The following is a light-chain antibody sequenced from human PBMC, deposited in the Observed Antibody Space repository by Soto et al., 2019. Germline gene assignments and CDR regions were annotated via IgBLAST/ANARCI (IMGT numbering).Light chain of an antibody. J-gene: IGLJ1*01. V-gene: IGLV2-23*01. Sequence: QSALTQPASVSGSPGQSITISCSGTTSDVGAYDSVSWYRQHPHKAPQLIIYKGTQRPSGVSNRISGATSGNAASLTISGLQADDEADYFCCSSAPESTYVFGTGTKVTVL. CDR1: TSDVGAYDS. CDR3: CSSAPESTYV. CDR2: KGT.